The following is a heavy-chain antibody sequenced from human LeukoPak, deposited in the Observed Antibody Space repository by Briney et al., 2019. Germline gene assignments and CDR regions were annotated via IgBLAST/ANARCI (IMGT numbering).Heavy chain of an antibody. CDR3: ARDEAMAAYYYDSSGYWGY. V-gene: IGHV3-30-3*01. J-gene: IGHJ4*02. CDR2: GSNK. D-gene: IGHD3-22*01. Sequence: GSNKHYADSVKGRFTISRDNSKNTLYLQMNSLRAEDTAVYYCARDEAMAAYYYDSSGYWGYWGQGTLVTVSS.